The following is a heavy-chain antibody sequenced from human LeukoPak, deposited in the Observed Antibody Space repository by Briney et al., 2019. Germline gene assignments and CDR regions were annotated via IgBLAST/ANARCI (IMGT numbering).Heavy chain of an antibody. CDR3: AREHFLGATAPHFDY. J-gene: IGHJ4*02. Sequence: GGSLRLSCAASGLTFSSYRMNWVRQAPGKGLEGVSYMSSSSISIYYADSVKGRFTISRDNAKNSLYLQMNSLRAEDTAVYYCAREHFLGATAPHFDYWGQGTLVTVSS. CDR1: GLTFSSYR. D-gene: IGHD5-12*01. CDR2: MSSSSISI. V-gene: IGHV3-48*01.